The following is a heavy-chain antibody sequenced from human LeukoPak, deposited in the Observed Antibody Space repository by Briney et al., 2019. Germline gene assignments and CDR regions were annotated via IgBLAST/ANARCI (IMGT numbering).Heavy chain of an antibody. D-gene: IGHD3-16*01. CDR2: ISADGSST. CDR3: ARAKKIWSTLGD. V-gene: IGHV3-30-3*01. CDR1: EFIFSTYV. Sequence: PGRSLRLTCTASEFIFSTYVMHWVRQAPGKGLEWVAVISADGSSTYYTDSVRGRFTISRDNSKNTLFVQMNSLRPEDTAMYHCARAKKIWSTLGDWGQGTLVTVSS. J-gene: IGHJ4*02.